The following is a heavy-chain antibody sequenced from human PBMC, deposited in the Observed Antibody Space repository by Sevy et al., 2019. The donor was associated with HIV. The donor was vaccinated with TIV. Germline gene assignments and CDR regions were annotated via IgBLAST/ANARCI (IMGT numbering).Heavy chain of an antibody. CDR2: IWYDGTNK. CDR1: GFSISGYG. CDR3: AREDIRVAGIGYYFHS. J-gene: IGHJ4*02. Sequence: GGSLRLSCAASGFSISGYGMYWVRQAPGKGLEWVAVIWYDGTNKEYADSVKDRFTISRDNSKNTLYLQMNSLRAEDTAVYYCAREDIRVAGIGYYFHSWGQGTLVTVSS. D-gene: IGHD6-19*01. V-gene: IGHV3-33*01.